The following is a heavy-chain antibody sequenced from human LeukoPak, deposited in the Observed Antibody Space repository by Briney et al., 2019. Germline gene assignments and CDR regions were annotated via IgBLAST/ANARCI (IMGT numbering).Heavy chain of an antibody. V-gene: IGHV1-69*05. CDR1: GGTFSSYA. CDR2: IIPIFGTA. J-gene: IGHJ4*02. D-gene: IGHD4-23*01. Sequence: GASVKVSCKASGGTFSSYAISWVRQAPGQGLEWMGRIIPIFGTANYAQKFQGRVAITTDESTSTAYMKLSSLRSEDTAVYYCASSSRGVTQRYDYWGQGTLVTVSS. CDR3: ASSSRGVTQRYDY.